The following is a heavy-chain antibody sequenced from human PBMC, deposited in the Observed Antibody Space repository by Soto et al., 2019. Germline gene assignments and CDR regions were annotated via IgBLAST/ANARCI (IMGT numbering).Heavy chain of an antibody. CDR3: ARPRKAPFDAFDI. CDR2: INPSGGST. Sequence: GPVKVSCKASGYTFTSYYMHWVRQAPGQGLEWMGIINPSGGSTSYAQKFQGRVTMTRDTSTSTVYMELSSLRSEDTAVYYCARPRKAPFDAFDIWGQGTMVTVSS. CDR1: GYTFTSYY. J-gene: IGHJ3*02. V-gene: IGHV1-46*03.